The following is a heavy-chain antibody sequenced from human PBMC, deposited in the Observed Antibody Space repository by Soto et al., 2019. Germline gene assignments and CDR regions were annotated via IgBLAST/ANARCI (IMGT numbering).Heavy chain of an antibody. V-gene: IGHV3-74*01. Sequence: PVGSLRLSCAASGFTFSSYWMHCVRQAPGKGLVWVSRINSDGSSTSYADSVKGRFTISRDNAKNTLYLQMNSLRAEDTAVYYCARDRGVLLWFGEHDAFDIWGQGTMVTVSS. CDR1: GFTFSSYW. CDR3: ARDRGVLLWFGEHDAFDI. J-gene: IGHJ3*02. CDR2: INSDGSST. D-gene: IGHD3-10*01.